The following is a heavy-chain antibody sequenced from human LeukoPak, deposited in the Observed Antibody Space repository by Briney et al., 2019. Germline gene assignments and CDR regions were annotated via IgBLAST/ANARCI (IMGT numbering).Heavy chain of an antibody. J-gene: IGHJ4*02. D-gene: IGHD3-16*01. V-gene: IGHV3-48*01. CDR2: INSGSSSI. CDR3: AREGGFDY. CDR1: GFTFNSYS. Sequence: PGGSLRLSCAASGFTFNSYSMNWVRQAPGKGLEWVSYINSGSSSIYYADSVKGRFTISRDNAKNSLYLQMNSLRAEDTAVYYCAREGGFDYWGQGTLVTVSS.